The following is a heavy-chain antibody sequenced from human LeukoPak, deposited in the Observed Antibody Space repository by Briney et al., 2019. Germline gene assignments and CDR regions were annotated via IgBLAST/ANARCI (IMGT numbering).Heavy chain of an antibody. CDR2: ISYSGST. CDR3: ARGAYDFWSAHHLRNWFDP. D-gene: IGHD3-3*01. Sequence: SETLSLTCTVSGGAISSYHWSWIRQPPGKGLAWIGYISYSGSTNYNPSLKSRVTISVDTSKNQFSLKLSSVTAADTAVYYCARGAYDFWSAHHLRNWFDPWGQGTLVTVSS. CDR1: GGAISSYH. J-gene: IGHJ5*02. V-gene: IGHV4-59*12.